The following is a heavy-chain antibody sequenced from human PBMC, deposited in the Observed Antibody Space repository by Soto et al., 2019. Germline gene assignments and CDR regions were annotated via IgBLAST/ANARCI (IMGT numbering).Heavy chain of an antibody. Sequence: EVQLLESGGDLVQPGGSLRLSCEASGFTFSNYAMSWVRQAPGKGLEWVTGISARGGTTYYVDSGKGRFTISRDNSKNTLYLQMNALGAEDRAVYYCAKDRGFGAGHGMDVWGQGTTVTVSS. V-gene: IGHV3-23*01. CDR1: GFTFSNYA. CDR3: AKDRGFGAGHGMDV. D-gene: IGHD3-10*01. CDR2: ISARGGTT. J-gene: IGHJ6*02.